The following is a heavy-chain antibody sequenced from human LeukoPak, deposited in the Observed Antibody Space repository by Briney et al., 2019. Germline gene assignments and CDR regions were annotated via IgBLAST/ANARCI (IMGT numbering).Heavy chain of an antibody. CDR3: VRDSDRVRDY. D-gene: IGHD3-10*01. CDR2: ISGSGTDI. V-gene: IGHV3-11*04. J-gene: IGHJ4*02. CDR1: GFTFSDPY. Sequence: GGSLRLSCEASGFTFSDPYMSWIRQAPGKGLECLSYISGSGTDINYADSVRGRFTISRDNAKNLLYLQMNDLRVEDTAVYYCVRDSDRVRDYWGQGTLVTVSS.